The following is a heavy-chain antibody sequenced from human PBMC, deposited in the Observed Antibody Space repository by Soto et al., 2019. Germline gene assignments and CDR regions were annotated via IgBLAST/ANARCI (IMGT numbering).Heavy chain of an antibody. CDR1: GGSISSYY. Sequence: SETLSLTCTVSGGSISSYYWSWIRQPPGKGLEWIGYIYYSGSTNYNPSLKSRVTISVDTSKNQFSLKLSSVTAADTAVYYCASHSIAARPFDYWGQGTLVTVSS. CDR3: ASHSIAARPFDY. D-gene: IGHD6-6*01. J-gene: IGHJ4*02. CDR2: IYYSGST. V-gene: IGHV4-59*01.